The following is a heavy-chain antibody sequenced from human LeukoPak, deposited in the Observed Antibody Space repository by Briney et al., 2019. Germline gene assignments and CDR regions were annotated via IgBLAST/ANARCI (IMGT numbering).Heavy chain of an antibody. J-gene: IGHJ4*02. CDR2: INHSGST. D-gene: IGHD5-12*01. CDR3: AREVVATGLDY. CDR1: GGSFSGYY. Sequence: TSETLSLTCAVYGGSFSGYYWSWIRQPPGKGLEWIGEINHSGSTNYNPSLKSRVTISVDTSKNQFSLKLSSVTAADTAVYYCAREVVATGLDYWGQGTLVTVSS. V-gene: IGHV4-34*01.